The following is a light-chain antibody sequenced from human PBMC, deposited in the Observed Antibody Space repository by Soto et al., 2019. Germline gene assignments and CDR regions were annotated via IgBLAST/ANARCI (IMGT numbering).Light chain of an antibody. J-gene: IGLJ1*01. Sequence: ALTQPASVSGSPGQSITVSCTGTSSDVGLYNYVSWYQHHPGKAPKLIIYEVTNRPSGVSNRFSGSKSGNTASLTISGLQAEDEADYYCSSFTSTSTLVFGTGTKVTVL. CDR3: SSFTSTSTLV. CDR1: SSDVGLYNY. V-gene: IGLV2-14*01. CDR2: EVT.